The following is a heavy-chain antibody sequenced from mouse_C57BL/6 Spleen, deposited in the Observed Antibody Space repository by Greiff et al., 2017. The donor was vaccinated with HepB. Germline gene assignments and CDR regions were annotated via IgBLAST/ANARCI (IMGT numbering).Heavy chain of an antibody. D-gene: IGHD2-12*01. V-gene: IGHV1-64*01. Sequence: QVQLKQPGAELVKPGASVKLSCKASGYTFTSYWMHWVKQRPGQGLEWIGMIHPNSGSTNYNEKFKSKATLTVDKSSSTAYMQLSSLTSEDSAVYYCARNYYKDAMDYWGQGTSVTVSS. CDR3: ARNYYKDAMDY. CDR1: GYTFTSYW. J-gene: IGHJ4*01. CDR2: IHPNSGST.